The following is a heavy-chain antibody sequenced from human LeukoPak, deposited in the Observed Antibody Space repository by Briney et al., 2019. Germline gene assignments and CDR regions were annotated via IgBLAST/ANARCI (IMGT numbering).Heavy chain of an antibody. CDR1: GGSISTDY. V-gene: IGHV4-59*01. J-gene: IGHJ4*02. CDR3: ARINTDSGGWYWTSFEY. D-gene: IGHD6-19*01. CDR2: IFHTANT. Sequence: SETLSLTCTVSGGSISTDYWSWIRQPPVKGLEWVGYIFHTANTNYNPSLKSRYTRSMDTSRNLFSLRLRCVTAADTAVYYCARINTDSGGWYWTSFEYWGQGTLVAVSS.